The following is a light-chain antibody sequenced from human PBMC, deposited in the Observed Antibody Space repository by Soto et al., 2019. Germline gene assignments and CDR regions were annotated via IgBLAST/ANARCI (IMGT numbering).Light chain of an antibody. CDR3: QQNNTYS. Sequence: IQVSQRPLTLAGSVGDRGTVACRDSQTSNSWLSRYQQKPGKAPKILIYKASTIKSRAPSRCSGSGSGTELTLTSSRLQPDDFAPYYWQQNNTYSFGRGTKVDI. CDR1: QTSNSW. V-gene: IGKV1-5*03. CDR2: KAS. J-gene: IGKJ1*01.